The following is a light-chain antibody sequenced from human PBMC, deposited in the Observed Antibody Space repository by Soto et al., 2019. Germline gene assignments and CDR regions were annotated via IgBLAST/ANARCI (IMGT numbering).Light chain of an antibody. J-gene: IGLJ1*01. CDR3: ASYAGGKNFYV. CDR2: EVT. V-gene: IGLV2-8*01. Sequence: QSALTQPPSASWSPGQTVTISCTGTSSDVGGYDYVSWYQQHPGEAPKLIIYEVTKRPSGVPDRFSGSKSGNTASLTVSGLQAEDEADYHCASYAGGKNFYVFGTGTKLSVL. CDR1: SSDVGGYDY.